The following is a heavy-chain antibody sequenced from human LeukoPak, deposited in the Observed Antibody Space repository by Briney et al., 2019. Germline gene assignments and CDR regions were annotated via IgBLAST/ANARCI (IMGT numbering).Heavy chain of an antibody. CDR2: ISSGYPTI. CDR3: ARGFSALHVSGPASNFYMDV. Sequence: GGSLRLSCAASGFTFSSYSINWVRQAPGKGLEWVSYISSGYPTIYYADSVEGRFTISRDNAKNSLYLQMNSLRAEDTAVYYCARGFSALHVSGPASNFYMDVWGKGTTVTISS. CDR1: GFTFSSYS. J-gene: IGHJ6*03. V-gene: IGHV3-48*01. D-gene: IGHD2-15*01.